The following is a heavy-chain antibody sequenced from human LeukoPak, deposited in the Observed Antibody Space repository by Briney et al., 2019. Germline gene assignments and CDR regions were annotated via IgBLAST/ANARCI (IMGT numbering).Heavy chain of an antibody. CDR2: IIPIFGTA. V-gene: IGHV1-69*01. D-gene: IGHD5-18*01. J-gene: IGHJ4*02. CDR3: ARGRGGYSYGYEPPTDY. CDR1: GGTFISYA. Sequence: SVKVSCKASGGTFISYAISWVRQAPGQGGEGMGGIIPIFGTANYAQKFQGRVTITADESTSTAYMELSSLRSEDTAVYYCARGRGGYSYGYEPPTDYWGQGTLVTVSS.